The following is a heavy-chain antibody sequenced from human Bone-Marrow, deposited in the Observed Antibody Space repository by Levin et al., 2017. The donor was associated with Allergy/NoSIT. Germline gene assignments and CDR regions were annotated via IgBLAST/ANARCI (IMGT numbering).Heavy chain of an antibody. CDR1: GGTFSSYA. V-gene: IGHV1-69*13. J-gene: IGHJ6*02. CDR3: ARLMVYAPSYFYYGMDV. CDR2: IIPIFGTA. Sequence: WASVKVSCKASGGTFSSYAINWVRQAPGQGLEWMGGIIPIFGTANYAQKFQGRVTITADESTSTAYMELSSLRSEDTAMYYCARLMVYAPSYFYYGMDVWGQGTTVTVSS. D-gene: IGHD2-8*01.